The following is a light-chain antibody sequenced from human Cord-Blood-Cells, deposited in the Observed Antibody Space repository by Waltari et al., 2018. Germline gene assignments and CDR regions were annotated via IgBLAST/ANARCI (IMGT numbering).Light chain of an antibody. Sequence: EIVMTQSPATLSVSPVERATLSCKASLSVSSNLASYQQKPGQAPRLLIYGASTRATVIPARFSGSGSGREFSLTISSLQSEDFAVYYCQQYNNWPRTFGQGTKVEIK. CDR2: GAS. CDR1: LSVSSN. J-gene: IGKJ1*01. CDR3: QQYNNWPRT. V-gene: IGKV3D-15*01.